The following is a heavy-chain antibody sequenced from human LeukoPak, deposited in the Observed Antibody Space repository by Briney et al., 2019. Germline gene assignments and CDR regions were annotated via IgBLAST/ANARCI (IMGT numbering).Heavy chain of an antibody. V-gene: IGHV4-59*01. Sequence: SETLSLTCTVSGGSISSYYWTWIRQSPGTGLEWIGYIHDSVNTDYNPSLKSRVTISVDTSNKQFSLKLNSVTAADTAVYYCARGRITISGVVTPHFDYWGQGTLVTVSS. CDR2: IHDSVNT. CDR1: GGSISSYY. CDR3: ARGRITISGVVTPHFDY. J-gene: IGHJ4*02. D-gene: IGHD3-3*01.